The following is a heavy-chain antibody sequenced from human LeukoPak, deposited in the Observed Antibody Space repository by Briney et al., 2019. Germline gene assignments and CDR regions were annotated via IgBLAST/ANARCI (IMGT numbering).Heavy chain of an antibody. CDR2: IYYSGSS. CDR3: ARLPAITTYYYYYMDV. Sequence: PSETLSLTCAVSGGSISSSGHYWGWIRQAPRKRLECIGTIYYSGSSYYNPSLKSRVTMSVDTSKNQFSLRLSSVTAADTAVYYCARLPAITTYYYYYMDVWGQGTRVTVSS. V-gene: IGHV4-39*01. D-gene: IGHD5-12*01. CDR1: GGSISSSGHY. J-gene: IGHJ6*03.